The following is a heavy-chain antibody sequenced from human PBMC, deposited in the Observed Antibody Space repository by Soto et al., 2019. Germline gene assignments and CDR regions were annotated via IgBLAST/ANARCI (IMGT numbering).Heavy chain of an antibody. CDR2: ISAYNGNT. CDR1: GYTFTSYG. Sequence: QVQLVQSGAEVKKPGASVKVSCKASGYTFTSYGISWVRQAPGQGLEWMGWISAYNGNTNYAQKLQGRVTMTTDTSTSTAYMELRSRRSDDTAVYYCARELSITMVRGVPLSNYYGMDVWGQGTTVTVSS. CDR3: ARELSITMVRGVPLSNYYGMDV. D-gene: IGHD3-10*01. J-gene: IGHJ6*02. V-gene: IGHV1-18*01.